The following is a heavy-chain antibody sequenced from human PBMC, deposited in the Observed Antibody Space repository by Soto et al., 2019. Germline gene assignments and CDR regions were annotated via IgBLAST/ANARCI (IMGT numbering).Heavy chain of an antibody. CDR3: ARDGGDIVVVPAAISSYGMDV. D-gene: IGHD2-2*01. Sequence: ASVKVSCKASGYIFTDYYYHWVRQAPGQGLEWMGWIHPNNGGTNYAQKFQGRVTMTRDTSISTAYMELSRLRSDDTAVYYCARDGGDIVVVPAAISSYGMDVWGQGTTVTVSS. CDR1: GYIFTDYY. CDR2: IHPNNGGT. J-gene: IGHJ6*02. V-gene: IGHV1-2*02.